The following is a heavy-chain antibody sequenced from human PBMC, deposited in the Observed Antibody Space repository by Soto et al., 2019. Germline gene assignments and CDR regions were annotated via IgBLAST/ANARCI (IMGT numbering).Heavy chain of an antibody. D-gene: IGHD5-18*01. V-gene: IGHV4-31*03. Sequence: PSETLCFTCTISVGSIRSGGYCWSWVRQSPRRGLQWIGNIYYSGSTYYNPSLKSRLTISVDTSKNQFSLNLSSVTAADTAVYYCARDRLMATAGTARHYFGLDVWGQGTTVTVS. CDR2: IYYSGST. CDR3: ARDRLMATAGTARHYFGLDV. J-gene: IGHJ6*02. CDR1: VGSIRSGGYC.